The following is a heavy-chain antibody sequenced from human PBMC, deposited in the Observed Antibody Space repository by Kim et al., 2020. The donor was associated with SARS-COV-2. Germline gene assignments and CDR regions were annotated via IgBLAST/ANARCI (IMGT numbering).Heavy chain of an antibody. D-gene: IGHD2-2*01. Sequence: SETLSLTCAVYGGSFSGYYWSWIRQPPGKGLEWIGEINHSGRTNYNPYLKSRVTISVGKSTNQFSLKLSSVTAADTAVYYCAGLLGYCSRTSCSKPFDY. CDR3: AGLLGYCSRTSCSKPFDY. CDR2: INHSGRT. CDR1: GGSFSGYY. V-gene: IGHV4-34*01. J-gene: IGHJ4*01.